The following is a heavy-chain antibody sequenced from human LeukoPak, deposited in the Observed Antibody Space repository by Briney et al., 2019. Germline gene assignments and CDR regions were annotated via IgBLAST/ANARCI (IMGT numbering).Heavy chain of an antibody. V-gene: IGHV3-23*01. J-gene: IGHJ4*02. D-gene: IGHD3-22*01. CDR1: GFTFSSYA. CDR3: AKDRAMIVVVMGGDY. Sequence: GGSLRLSCAASGFTFSSYAMSWVRQAPGRGLEWVSAISGSGGSTYYADSVKGRFIISRDNSKNTLYLQMNSLRAEDTAVYYCAKDRAMIVVVMGGDYWGQGTLVTVSS. CDR2: ISGSGGST.